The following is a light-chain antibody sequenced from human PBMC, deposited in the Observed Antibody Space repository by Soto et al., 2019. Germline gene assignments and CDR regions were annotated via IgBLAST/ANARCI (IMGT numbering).Light chain of an antibody. V-gene: IGKV3-20*01. CDR2: GAS. CDR1: QSVSNNY. J-gene: IGKJ5*01. Sequence: EIVLTQSPGTLSLSPGARVPLSCRASQSVSNNYLAWYQQKPGQAPRLLIYGASTRAAGIPDRFSGSGSGTDFTLTITRLEPEDSAVYFCQQYTGPPTTFGQGTRLEIK. CDR3: QQYTGPPTT.